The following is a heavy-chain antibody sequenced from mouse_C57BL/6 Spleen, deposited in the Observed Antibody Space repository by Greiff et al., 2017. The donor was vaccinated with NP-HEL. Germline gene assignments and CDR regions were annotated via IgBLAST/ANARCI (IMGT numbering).Heavy chain of an antibody. V-gene: IGHV1-39*01. Sequence: VQLKQSGPELVKPGASVKISCKASGYSFTDYNMNWVKQSNGKSLEWIGVINPNYGTTSYNQKFEGKATLTVDQSSSTAYMQLNSLTSEDSAVYYCARERGTVVAEGWAMDDWGQGTSVTVSS. CDR1: GYSFTDYN. CDR2: INPNYGTT. CDR3: ARERGTVVAEGWAMDD. J-gene: IGHJ4*01. D-gene: IGHD1-1*01.